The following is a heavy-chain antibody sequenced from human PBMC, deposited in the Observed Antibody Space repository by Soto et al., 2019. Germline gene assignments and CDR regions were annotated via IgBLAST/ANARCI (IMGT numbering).Heavy chain of an antibody. J-gene: IGHJ4*02. Sequence: QVQVVESGGGVVQPGRSLRLSCAASGFTFSSYTMQWVRQAPGTGLEWVSVISTDGINKYYADSVKGRFTISRDNSKNMVYLEMNGLRTEDTAVYYCARSFLAGTGGDYWGLGTLVIVSS. CDR2: ISTDGINK. D-gene: IGHD6-19*01. V-gene: IGHV3-30*03. CDR1: GFTFSSYT. CDR3: ARSFLAGTGGDY.